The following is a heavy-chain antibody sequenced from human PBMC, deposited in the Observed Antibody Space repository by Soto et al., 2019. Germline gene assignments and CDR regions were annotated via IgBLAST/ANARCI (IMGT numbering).Heavy chain of an antibody. D-gene: IGHD2-8*01. V-gene: IGHV3-48*02. CDR1: GFTFSSCS. J-gene: IGHJ4*02. CDR3: AKYCSSDVCFDY. Sequence: GGALRLSCASSGFTFSSCSMNWVRQAPGKGLEWVSFISGSGDTKYYADSVKGRFTISRDNAKNSLYLQMSSLRDEDTAVYYCAKYCSSDVCFDYWGQGTLVTVSS. CDR2: ISGSGDTK.